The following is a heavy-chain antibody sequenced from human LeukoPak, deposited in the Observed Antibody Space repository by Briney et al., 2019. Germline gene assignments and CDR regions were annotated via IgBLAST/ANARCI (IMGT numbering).Heavy chain of an antibody. Sequence: GGSLRLSCAASGFTFDDYAMHWVRQAPGKGLEWVSGISWNSGTIGYADSVKGRFTISRDNAKNSLYLQMNSLRAEDTALYYCAKGNNYGQSNPHDYRGQGTLVTVSS. V-gene: IGHV3-9*01. CDR3: AKGNNYGQSNPHDY. J-gene: IGHJ4*02. CDR1: GFTFDDYA. CDR2: ISWNSGTI. D-gene: IGHD4-17*01.